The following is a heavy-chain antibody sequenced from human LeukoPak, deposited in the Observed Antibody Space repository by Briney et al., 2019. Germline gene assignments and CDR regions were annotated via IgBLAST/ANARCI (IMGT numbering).Heavy chain of an antibody. D-gene: IGHD5-24*01. CDR3: AREGRWLQEFGAFDI. CDR1: GFTFSSYA. CDR2: ISYDGSNK. J-gene: IGHJ3*02. V-gene: IGHV3-30*04. Sequence: GGSLRLSCAASGFTFSSYAMHWVRQAPGKGLEWVAVISYDGSNKYYADSVKGRFTISRDNSKNTLYLQMNSLRAEDTAVYYCAREGRWLQEFGAFDIWGQGTMVTVSS.